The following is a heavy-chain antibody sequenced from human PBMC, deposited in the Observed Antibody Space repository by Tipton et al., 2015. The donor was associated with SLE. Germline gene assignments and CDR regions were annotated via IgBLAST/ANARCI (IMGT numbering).Heavy chain of an antibody. CDR1: GYTFTSYG. V-gene: IGHV1-18*01. CDR2: ISAYNGNT. CDR3: ARARPNMITFGGEENY. J-gene: IGHJ4*02. D-gene: IGHD3-16*01. Sequence: QLVQSGPEVKKPGSSVKVSCKASGYTFTSYGISWVRQAPGQGLEWMGWISAYNGNTNYAQKLQGRVTMTTDTSTSTAYMELRSLRSDDTAVYYCARARPNMITFGGEENYWGQGTLVTVSS.